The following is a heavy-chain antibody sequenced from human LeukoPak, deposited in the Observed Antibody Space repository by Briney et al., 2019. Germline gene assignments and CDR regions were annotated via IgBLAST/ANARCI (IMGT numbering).Heavy chain of an antibody. V-gene: IGHV1-2*02. CDR2: INPNSGGT. D-gene: IGHD6-19*01. CDR3: ARGVKYSSSLMDV. J-gene: IGHJ6*02. Sequence: ASVKVSRKASGYTFTGYYMHWVRQAPGQGFEWMGWINPNSGGTNYAQKFQGRVTMTRDTSISTAYMELSRLRSDDTAVYYCARGVKYSSSLMDVWGQGTTVTVSS. CDR1: GYTFTGYY.